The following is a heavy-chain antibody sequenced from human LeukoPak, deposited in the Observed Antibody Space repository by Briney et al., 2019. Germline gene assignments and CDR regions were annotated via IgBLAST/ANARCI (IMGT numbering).Heavy chain of an antibody. CDR3: ARGPFRSAFDY. V-gene: IGHV4-59*01. CDR2: IYYSGST. J-gene: IGHJ4*03. CDR1: GGSISGYY. Sequence: SETLSLTCTVSGGSISGYYWSWIRQPPGKGLEWIGYIYYSGSTNYNPSLKSRVTISVDTSKNQFSLKLSSVTAADTAVYYCARGPFRSAFDYWGQGTMVTVSS. D-gene: IGHD6-19*01.